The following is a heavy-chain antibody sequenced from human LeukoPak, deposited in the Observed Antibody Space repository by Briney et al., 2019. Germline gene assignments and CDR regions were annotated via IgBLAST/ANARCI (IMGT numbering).Heavy chain of an antibody. CDR3: ATSVDIVVVPAAARGHYYGMDV. J-gene: IGHJ6*02. Sequence: GASVKVSCKVSGYTLTELSMHWVRQAPGKGLEWMGGFDPEDGETIYAQKFQGRVTMTEDTSTDTAYMELSSLRSEDTAVYYCATSVDIVVVPAAARGHYYGMDVWGQGTTVTVSS. D-gene: IGHD2-2*01. CDR1: GYTLTELS. V-gene: IGHV1-24*01. CDR2: FDPEDGET.